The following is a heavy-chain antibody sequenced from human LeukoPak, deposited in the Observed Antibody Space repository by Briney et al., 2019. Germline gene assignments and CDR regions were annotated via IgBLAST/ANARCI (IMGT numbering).Heavy chain of an antibody. Sequence: ASVKVSCKASGYTFTSYDINWVRQATGQGLEWMGWMNPNSGNTGYGQKFQGRVTMTRDTSIRTAYLELTSLRSDDAAVYFCARARHCGVGYCSSEAALWGQGTLVTVSS. J-gene: IGHJ4*02. CDR1: GYTFTSYD. D-gene: IGHD2-15*01. V-gene: IGHV1-8*01. CDR3: ARARHCGVGYCSSEAAL. CDR2: MNPNSGNT.